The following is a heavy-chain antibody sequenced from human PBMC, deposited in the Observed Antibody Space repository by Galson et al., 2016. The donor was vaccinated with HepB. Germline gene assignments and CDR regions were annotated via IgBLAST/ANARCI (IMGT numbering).Heavy chain of an antibody. CDR2: DSMDGRRK. J-gene: IGHJ4*02. CDR1: GLTFSNFW. Sequence: SLRLSCAASGLTFSNFWMTWVRQAPGKGLEWVAADSMDGRRKFYADSVKGRFTISRDNSNNMLFLQMSSLRADDTAVYYCAKRHEYCPAVGCSVDYWGQGTLVTASS. V-gene: IGHV3-30*18. D-gene: IGHD2/OR15-2a*01. CDR3: AKRHEYCPAVGCSVDY.